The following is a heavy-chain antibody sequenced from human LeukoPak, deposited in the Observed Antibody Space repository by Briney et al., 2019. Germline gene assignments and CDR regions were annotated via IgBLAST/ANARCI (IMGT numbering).Heavy chain of an antibody. J-gene: IGHJ4*02. CDR1: GYTFTSYD. V-gene: IGHV1-8*01. Sequence: GESLKISCRASGYTFTSYDINWVRQATGQGLEWMGWMNPNSGNTGYAQKFQGRVTMTRNTSISTAYMELSSLRSEDTAVYYCAILTGSFDYWGQGTLVTVSS. CDR3: AILTGSFDY. CDR2: MNPNSGNT. D-gene: IGHD3-9*01.